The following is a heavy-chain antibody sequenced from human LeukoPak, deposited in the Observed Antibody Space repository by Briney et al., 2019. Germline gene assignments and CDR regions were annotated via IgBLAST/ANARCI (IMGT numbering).Heavy chain of an antibody. V-gene: IGHV4-30-2*01. D-gene: IGHD3-22*01. CDR3: ARGYYDSSGYVSFDI. CDR1: GGSISSGGYS. Sequence: SETLSLTCAVSGGSISSGGYSWSWIRQPPGKGLEWIGYIYHSGSTYYNPSLKSRVTISVDRSKNQFSLKLSSVTAADTAVYYCARGYYDSSGYVSFDIWGQGIMVTVSS. CDR2: IYHSGST. J-gene: IGHJ3*02.